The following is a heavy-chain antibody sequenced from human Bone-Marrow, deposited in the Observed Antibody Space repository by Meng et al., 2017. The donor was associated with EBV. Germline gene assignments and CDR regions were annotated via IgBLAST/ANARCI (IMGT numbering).Heavy chain of an antibody. V-gene: IGHV4-61*01. CDR3: AREGSPFYYDSSGYDL. CDR2: IYYSGST. CDR1: GGSVSSGSYY. D-gene: IGHD3-22*01. J-gene: IGHJ4*02. Sequence: QVQLQERGQGLVKPSETLSLTCTVSGGSVSSGSYYWSWIRQPPGKGLQWIGYIYYSGSTNYNPSLKSRATISMDTSKNQFSLKLSSVTAADTAVYYCAREGSPFYYDSSGYDLWGQGTLVTVSS.